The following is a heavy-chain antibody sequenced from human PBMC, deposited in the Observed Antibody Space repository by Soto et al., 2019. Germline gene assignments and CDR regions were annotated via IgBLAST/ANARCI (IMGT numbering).Heavy chain of an antibody. J-gene: IGHJ4*02. CDR3: GRLEGLATFSYFFDF. D-gene: IGHD3-9*01. CDR1: PDSIKRATNT. Sequence: PSGTLAVTCSVSPDSIKRATNTTAGFRLPPGKGVEWIGIIYYGGNAYYNRSLQTRVPIPPDKSKSQFSRKLNSVTAADSAVYVCGRLEGLATFSYFFDFWGPGARVTISS. CDR2: IYYGGNA. V-gene: IGHV4-39*01.